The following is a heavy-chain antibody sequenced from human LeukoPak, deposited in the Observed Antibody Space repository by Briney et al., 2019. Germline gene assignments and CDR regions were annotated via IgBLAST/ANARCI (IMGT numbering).Heavy chain of an antibody. CDR3: ARDPYSGNYGAYYYYMDV. V-gene: IGHV3-21*06. CDR2: ITSSSSYI. CDR1: GFTFSSYN. J-gene: IGHJ6*03. D-gene: IGHD1-26*01. Sequence: GGSLRLSCAASGFTFSSYNMNWVRQAPGKGLEWVSSITSSSSYIYYADSVKGRFAISRDNAKNSLYLQMDSLRVEDTAEYYCARDPYSGNYGAYYYYMDVWGKGTTVTVSS.